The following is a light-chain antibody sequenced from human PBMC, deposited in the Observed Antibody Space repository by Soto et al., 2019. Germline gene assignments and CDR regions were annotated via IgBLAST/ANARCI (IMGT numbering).Light chain of an antibody. V-gene: IGKV3-20*01. J-gene: IGKJ1*01. CDR2: DAS. CDR1: QSVPKNY. CDR3: HQYANYPQT. Sequence: EIVLTQSPGTLSLSPGERATLSCRASQSVPKNYLAWYQQEPGQAPRLLVYDASLRATGIPDRFSGGGSGTDFTLTIRRLEPEDFAVYYCHQYANYPQTFGQGTKIEIK.